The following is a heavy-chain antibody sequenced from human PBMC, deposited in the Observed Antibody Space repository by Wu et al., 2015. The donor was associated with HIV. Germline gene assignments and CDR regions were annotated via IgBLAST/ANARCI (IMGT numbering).Heavy chain of an antibody. D-gene: IGHD3-22*01. J-gene: IGHJ4*02. Sequence: QVQLVQSGAEVKKPGASVRVSCKASGYPFTSYYLHWVRQAPGQGLEWMGIVNPSVGSTAYAQKFQGRVSMNSDTSTTTVYMELSSLRSDDTAVYYCARDSSGYPFDYWGQGTLVIVS. CDR2: VNPSVGST. CDR3: ARDSSGYPFDY. CDR1: GYPFTSYY. V-gene: IGHV1-46*01.